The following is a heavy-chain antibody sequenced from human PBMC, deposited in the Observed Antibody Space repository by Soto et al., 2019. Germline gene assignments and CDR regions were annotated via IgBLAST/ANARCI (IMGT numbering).Heavy chain of an antibody. CDR3: AREGTLNAFDI. Sequence: PSETPSLTCSVPSGSLRSYFLSRARQPPGKGPDWIGYIYYSGSTNYNPSLKSRVTISVDTSKNQFSLKLSSVTAADTAVYYCAREGTLNAFDIWGQGTMVTVSS. V-gene: IGHV4-59*01. CDR1: SGSLRSYF. J-gene: IGHJ3*02. CDR2: IYYSGST. D-gene: IGHD1-1*01.